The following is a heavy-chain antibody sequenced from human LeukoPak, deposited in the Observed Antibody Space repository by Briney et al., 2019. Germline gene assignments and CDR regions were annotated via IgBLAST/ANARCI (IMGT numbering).Heavy chain of an antibody. Sequence: GGSLRLSCAASGFTFSMYDMHWVRQVTGKGLEWVSRIGSAGDTNYAASVKGRFTISRDNSKNTLYLQMNSLRAEDTAVYYCARDPLQYGGEGNWFDPWGQGTLVTVSS. D-gene: IGHD4-23*01. J-gene: IGHJ5*02. CDR1: GFTFSMYD. V-gene: IGHV3-13*01. CDR2: IGSAGDT. CDR3: ARDPLQYGGEGNWFDP.